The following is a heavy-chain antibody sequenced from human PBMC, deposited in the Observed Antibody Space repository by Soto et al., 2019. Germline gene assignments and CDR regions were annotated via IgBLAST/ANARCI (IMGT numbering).Heavy chain of an antibody. V-gene: IGHV1-58*01. CDR2: IVVGSGNT. CDR3: AADHDFWSGYTFDY. CDR1: GFTFTSSA. J-gene: IGHJ4*02. Sequence: SVKVSCKASGFTFTSSAVQWVRQARGQRLEWRGWIVVGSGNTNYAQKFQERVTITRDMSTSTAYMELSSLRSEDTAVYYCAADHDFWSGYTFDYWGQGTLVTVSS. D-gene: IGHD3-3*01.